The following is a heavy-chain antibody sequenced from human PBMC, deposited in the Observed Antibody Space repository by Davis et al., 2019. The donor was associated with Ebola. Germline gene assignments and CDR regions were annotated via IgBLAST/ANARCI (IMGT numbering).Heavy chain of an antibody. CDR3: ARSPNDILTGYLFDY. D-gene: IGHD3-9*01. CDR2: ISTYNGVT. V-gene: IGHV1-18*04. Sequence: ASVKVSCKASGYTLTSYGINWVRQAPGQGLEWMGWISTYNGVTKYAQKFQGRVTMTTDTTTSTVYMELSSLRSEDTAVYYCARSPNDILTGYLFDYWGQGTLVTVSS. CDR1: GYTLTSYG. J-gene: IGHJ4*02.